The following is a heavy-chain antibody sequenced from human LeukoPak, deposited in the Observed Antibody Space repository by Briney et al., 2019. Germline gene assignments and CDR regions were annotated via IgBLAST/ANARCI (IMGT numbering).Heavy chain of an antibody. D-gene: IGHD1-14*01. V-gene: IGHV3-23*01. Sequence: GGSLRLSCAASGFTFSSYAMSWVRQAPGKGLEWVSTISGSGGGTYYADSVKGRFNIYRDNSKNTLYLQLNSLRAEDTAIYFCAKDTDTTTWHQGGGLILDYWGQGILVTVSS. J-gene: IGHJ4*02. CDR2: ISGSGGGT. CDR3: AKDTDTTTWHQGGGLILDY. CDR1: GFTFSSYA.